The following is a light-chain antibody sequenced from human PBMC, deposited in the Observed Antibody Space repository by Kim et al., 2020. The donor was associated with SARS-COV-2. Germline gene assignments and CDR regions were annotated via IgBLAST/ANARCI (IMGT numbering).Light chain of an antibody. CDR3: QQRAHWPT. J-gene: IGKJ4*01. CDR1: QGIYNY. CDR2: DAS. Sequence: SLYPGERATLSCRASQGIYNYLAWYQHKPGQAPRLLIYDASNRATGIPARFSGTGSGTDFTLTISSLEPEDFAVYYCQQRAHWPTFGGGTKVDIK. V-gene: IGKV3-11*01.